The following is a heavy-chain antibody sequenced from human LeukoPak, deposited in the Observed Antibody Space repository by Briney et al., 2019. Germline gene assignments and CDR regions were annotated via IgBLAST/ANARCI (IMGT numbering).Heavy chain of an antibody. Sequence: GGSLRLSCVASGFTFSNYGMYWVRQAPGKGLEWVALIWNDGSNKYYVDSVKGRFTISRDNSKNTLYLQMNSLRAEDTAVYYCARDRQELSHYYYMGVWGKGTTVIVSS. CDR1: GFTFSNYG. CDR2: IWNDGSNK. CDR3: ARDRQELSHYYYMGV. J-gene: IGHJ6*03. D-gene: IGHD3-10*01. V-gene: IGHV3-33*07.